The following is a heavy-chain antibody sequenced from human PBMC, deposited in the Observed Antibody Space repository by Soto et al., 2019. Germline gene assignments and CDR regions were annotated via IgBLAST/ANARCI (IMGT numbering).Heavy chain of an antibody. CDR3: ARYYALYYDSIGNFDY. CDR2: IIPIFGTA. CDR1: GYTFTSYY. J-gene: IGHJ4*02. Sequence: ASVKVSCKASGYTFTSYYMHWVRQAPGQGLEWMGGIIPIFGTANYAQKFQGRVTITADESTSTAYMELSSLRSEDTAVYYCARYYALYYDSIGNFDYSDKATL. V-gene: IGHV1-69*13. D-gene: IGHD3-22*01.